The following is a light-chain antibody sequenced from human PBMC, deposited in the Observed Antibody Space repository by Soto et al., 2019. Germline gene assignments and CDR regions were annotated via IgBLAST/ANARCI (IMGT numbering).Light chain of an antibody. J-gene: IGLJ1*01. Sequence: QSVLTQPASVSGSPGQSITIYCTGTSSDVGGYNYVSWYQQHPGKAPKLMIYDVSNRPSGVSNRFSGSKSGNTASLTISGLQAEDEADYYCSSYTSSSTLLYVFGSGTKLTVL. CDR3: SSYTSSSTLLYV. CDR2: DVS. CDR1: SSDVGGYNY. V-gene: IGLV2-14*01.